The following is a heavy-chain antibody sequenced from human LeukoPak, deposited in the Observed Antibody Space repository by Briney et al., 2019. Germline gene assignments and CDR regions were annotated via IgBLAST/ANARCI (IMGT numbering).Heavy chain of an antibody. CDR2: IEPAGSAT. V-gene: IGHV3-7*01. CDR1: GFAFSSYW. J-gene: IGHJ5*02. CDR3: GRFGYVSAVDT. Sequence: GGSLRLSCGASGFAFSSYWMTWLRQAPGKGLEFVANIEPAGSATYYADSVKGRFTISRDNTKNLLYLQMNSLTAEDSAVYHCGRFGYVSAVDTRGQGALVTVSS. D-gene: IGHD2-15*01.